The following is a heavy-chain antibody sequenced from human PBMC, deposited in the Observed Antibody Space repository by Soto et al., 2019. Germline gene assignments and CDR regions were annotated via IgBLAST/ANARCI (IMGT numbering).Heavy chain of an antibody. CDR1: GFTVSSNY. D-gene: IGHD2-15*01. CDR3: AKGAPNCSGGSCYSGWFDP. CDR2: IYSGGST. J-gene: IGHJ5*02. Sequence: PGGSLRLSCAASGFTVSSNYMSWVRQAPGKGLEWVSVIYSGGSTYYADSVKGRFTISRDNSKNTLYLQMNSLRAEDTAVYYCAKGAPNCSGGSCYSGWFDPWGQGTLVTVSS. V-gene: IGHV3-53*01.